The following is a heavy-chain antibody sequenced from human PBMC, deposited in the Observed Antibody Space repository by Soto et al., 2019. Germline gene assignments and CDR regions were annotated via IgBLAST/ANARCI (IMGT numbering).Heavy chain of an antibody. Sequence: LRLSCAASGFTFSSYGMHWVRQAPGKGLEWVAVIWYDGSNKYYADSVKGRFTISRDNSKNTLYLQMNSLRAEDTAVYYCATSAAIVGVLDYWGRGTLVTVYS. V-gene: IGHV3-33*01. J-gene: IGHJ4*02. CDR1: GFTFSSYG. CDR3: ATSAAIVGVLDY. D-gene: IGHD2-2*01. CDR2: IWYDGSNK.